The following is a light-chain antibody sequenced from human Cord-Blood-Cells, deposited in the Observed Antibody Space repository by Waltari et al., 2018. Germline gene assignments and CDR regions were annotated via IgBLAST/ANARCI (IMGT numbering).Light chain of an antibody. CDR2: KAS. V-gene: IGKV1-5*03. Sequence: DIKITQSHSTLSASVGDRVTITCRASQSISSWLAWYQQKPGKAPKLLIYKASSLESGVPSRFSGSGSGTEFTLTISSLQPDDFATYYCQQYNSYSTFGQGTKLEIK. CDR3: QQYNSYST. CDR1: QSISSW. J-gene: IGKJ2*01.